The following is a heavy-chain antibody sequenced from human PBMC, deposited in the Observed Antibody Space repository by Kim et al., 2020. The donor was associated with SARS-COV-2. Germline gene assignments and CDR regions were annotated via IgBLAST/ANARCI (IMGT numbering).Heavy chain of an antibody. J-gene: IGHJ5*02. CDR3: ARHGLRFGVVSWFDP. Sequence: GESLKISCKGSGYSFTSYWIGWVRQMPGKGLEWMGIIYPGDSDTRYSPSFQGQVTISADKSISTAYLQWSSLKASDTAMYYCARHGLRFGVVSWFDPWGQGTLVTVSS. D-gene: IGHD3-3*01. CDR1: GYSFTSYW. V-gene: IGHV5-51*01. CDR2: IYPGDSDT.